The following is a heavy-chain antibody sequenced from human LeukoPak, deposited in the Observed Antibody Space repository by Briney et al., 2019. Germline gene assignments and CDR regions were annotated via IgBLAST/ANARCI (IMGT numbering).Heavy chain of an antibody. CDR1: GYSFTSYW. J-gene: IGHJ4*02. D-gene: IGHD5-24*01. CDR2: IYPGDSDT. CDR3: ARGRDGYSFGFDY. Sequence: GESLKISCKGSGYSFTSYWIGWVRQLPGKGLEWMGIIYPGDSDTRYSPAFQGQVTISADKSISTAYLQWSSLKASDTAMYYCARGRDGYSFGFDYWGQGTLVTVSS. V-gene: IGHV5-51*01.